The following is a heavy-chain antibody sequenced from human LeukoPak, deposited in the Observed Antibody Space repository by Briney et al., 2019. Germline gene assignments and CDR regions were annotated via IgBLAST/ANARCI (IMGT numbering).Heavy chain of an antibody. CDR2: INADGDKT. V-gene: IGHV1-46*01. Sequence: ASVKASCKASGYTFTSFHMHWVRQAPGQGLEWMGVINADGDKTTYAEKFRGRLTLTTDTSTTSVFMELSSLGSEDTAVYFCARPSRSSWFYYYGMDVWGPGTTVIVSS. J-gene: IGHJ6*02. CDR3: ARPSRSSWFYYYGMDV. D-gene: IGHD6-13*01. CDR1: GYTFTSFH.